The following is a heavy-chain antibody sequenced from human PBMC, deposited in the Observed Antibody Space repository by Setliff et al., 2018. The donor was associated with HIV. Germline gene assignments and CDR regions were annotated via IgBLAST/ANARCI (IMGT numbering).Heavy chain of an antibody. Sequence: ASVKVSCKASGYTFSNYGISWVRQAPGQGLEWMGWITPYNGNRNYAQNLQDRVTMTTDTSTNTAYMELSSLRSDDTAVYYCARNYAGSHWGQGTLVTVSS. CDR2: ITPYNGNR. CDR3: ARNYAGSH. V-gene: IGHV1-18*01. CDR1: GYTFSNYG. J-gene: IGHJ4*02. D-gene: IGHD1-7*01.